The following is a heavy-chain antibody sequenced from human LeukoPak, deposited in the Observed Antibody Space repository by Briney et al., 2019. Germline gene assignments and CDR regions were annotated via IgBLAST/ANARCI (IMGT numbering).Heavy chain of an antibody. J-gene: IGHJ4*02. Sequence: SETLSLTCTVSGGSIRSSSYYWGWIRQPPGKGLEWIGSIYYSGSTYYNASLKSRGTISVDTSKNQFSLKLNSVPAADTAVYFCAGKVVVVAGTGYFDYWGQGTLVTVSS. CDR1: GGSIRSSSYY. CDR3: AGKVVVVAGTGYFDY. V-gene: IGHV4-39*01. CDR2: IYYSGST. D-gene: IGHD6-19*01.